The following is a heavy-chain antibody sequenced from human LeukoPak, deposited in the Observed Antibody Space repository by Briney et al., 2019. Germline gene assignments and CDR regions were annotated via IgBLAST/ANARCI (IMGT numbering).Heavy chain of an antibody. CDR2: IRNKANSYTT. CDR3: TRLVGAND. V-gene: IGHV3-72*01. D-gene: IGHD1-26*01. CDR1: GFTFSDHA. Sequence: GLSLRLFCAASGFTFSDHAMAWGRQAPGKGLEWVGRIRNKANSYTTEYAASVQGRFTVSRDDSKNSLYLQMNSMKTEDTAVYYCTRLVGANDWGQGTLVTVSS. J-gene: IGHJ4*02.